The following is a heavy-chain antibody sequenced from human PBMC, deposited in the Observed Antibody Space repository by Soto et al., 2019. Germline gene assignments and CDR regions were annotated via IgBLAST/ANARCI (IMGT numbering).Heavy chain of an antibody. CDR1: GFTFDDYT. CDR2: ISWDGGST. J-gene: IGHJ6*02. V-gene: IGHV3-43*01. CDR3: AKGHRPRSYYYYGMDV. Sequence: PGGSLRLSCAASGFTFDDYTMHWVRQAPGKGLEWVSLISWDGGSTYYADSVKGRFTISRDNSKNSLYLQMNNLRTEDTALYYCAKGHRPRSYYYYGMDVWGQGTTVTVSS.